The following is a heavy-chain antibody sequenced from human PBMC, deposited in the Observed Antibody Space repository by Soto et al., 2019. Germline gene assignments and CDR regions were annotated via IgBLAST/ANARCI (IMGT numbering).Heavy chain of an antibody. J-gene: IGHJ4*02. V-gene: IGHV1-46*04. Sequence: QVQLVQSGAEVKNPGASVKLSCKASGYTFTNYYLHWARQAPGQGLEWVGMINPSARSASYAQKLRGXXXXXXXXXXXXVYMELSRLTFEDTAVYFCARDNSAANGVLDHWGQGTLVTVSS. CDR2: INPSARSA. CDR3: ARDNSAANGVLDH. CDR1: GYTFTNYY. D-gene: IGHD1-1*01.